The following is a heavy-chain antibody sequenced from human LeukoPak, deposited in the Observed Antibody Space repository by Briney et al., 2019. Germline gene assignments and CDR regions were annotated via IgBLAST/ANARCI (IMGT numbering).Heavy chain of an antibody. D-gene: IGHD6-19*01. CDR1: GDSVSSNSS. CDR3: ARGKRIAVAGTFDY. CDR2: TYYKSKWYN. Sequence: SQTLSLTCAISGDSVSSNSSWNWIRQSPSRGLEWLGRTYYKSKWYNDYVVSVKSRININPDTSKNQFSLKLSSVTAADTAVYYCARGKRIAVAGTFDYWGQGTLVTVSS. J-gene: IGHJ4*02. V-gene: IGHV6-1*01.